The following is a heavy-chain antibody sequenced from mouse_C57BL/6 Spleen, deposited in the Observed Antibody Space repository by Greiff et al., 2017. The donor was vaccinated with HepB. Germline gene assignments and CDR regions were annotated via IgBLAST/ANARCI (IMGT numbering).Heavy chain of an antibody. CDR2: IDPSDSYT. CDR1: GYTFTSYW. CDR3: ARRGNYYGPFAY. Sequence: VQLQQPGAELVKPGASVKLSCKASGYTFTSYWMQWVKQRPGQGLEWIGEIDPSDSYTNYNQKFKGKATLTVDTSSSTAYMQLSSLTSEDSAVYYCARRGNYYGPFAYWGQGTLVTVSA. J-gene: IGHJ3*01. D-gene: IGHD1-1*01. V-gene: IGHV1-50*01.